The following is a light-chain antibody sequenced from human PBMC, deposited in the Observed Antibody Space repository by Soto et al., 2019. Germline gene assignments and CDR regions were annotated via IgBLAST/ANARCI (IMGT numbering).Light chain of an antibody. CDR2: DAS. CDR1: QGIDTY. Sequence: DIQMTQSPSTLSAFVGDRVTITCRASQGIDTYLAWYQQKPGKAPKLLIYDASSLESGVPSRFSGSGSGTEFTLTISSLQPDDFATYYCQQYNSYSPWTFGQGTKGEI. CDR3: QQYNSYSPWT. V-gene: IGKV1-5*01. J-gene: IGKJ1*01.